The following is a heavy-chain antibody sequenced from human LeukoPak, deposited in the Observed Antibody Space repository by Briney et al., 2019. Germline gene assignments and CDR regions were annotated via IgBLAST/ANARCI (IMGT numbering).Heavy chain of an antibody. D-gene: IGHD2-15*01. V-gene: IGHV4-59*01. Sequence: SETLSLTCTVSGGSISNYYWSWIRQSPGKGLEWIGYSYDGGSTNYNPPLKSRVTFSFDTAKNQFSLELNAVTAADTAVYYRARDEKFCRGGTCYMDAFDLWGQGTVVIVSS. CDR3: ARDEKFCRGGTCYMDAFDL. CDR2: SYDGGST. J-gene: IGHJ3*01. CDR1: GGSISNYY.